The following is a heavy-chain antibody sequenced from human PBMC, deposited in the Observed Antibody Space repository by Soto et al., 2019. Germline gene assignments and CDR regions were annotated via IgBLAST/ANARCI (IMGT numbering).Heavy chain of an antibody. V-gene: IGHV1-3*01. CDR2: INAGNGDT. Sequence: ASVKVSCKASGYTFTNYAMHWVRQAPGQGLEWMGWINAGNGDTEYSRKFQDRITITRDTSASTTYMELSSLRFEDTAVFYCARDQIGGRPFDYWGQGTQVTVSS. CDR3: ARDQIGGRPFDY. J-gene: IGHJ4*02. D-gene: IGHD1-26*01. CDR1: GYTFTNYA.